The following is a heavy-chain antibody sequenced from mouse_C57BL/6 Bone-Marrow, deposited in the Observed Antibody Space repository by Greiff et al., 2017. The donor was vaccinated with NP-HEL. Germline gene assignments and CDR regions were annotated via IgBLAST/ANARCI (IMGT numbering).Heavy chain of an antibody. CDR1: GFTFSDYG. V-gene: IGHV5-17*01. J-gene: IGHJ4*01. D-gene: IGHD1-1*01. Sequence: EVKLVESGGGLVKPGGSLKLSCAASGFTFSDYGMHWVRQAPEKGLEWVAYISSGSSTIYYADTVKGRFTISRDNAKNTLFLQMTSLRSEDTAMYYCARNHGSSLYYAMDYWGQGTSVTVSS. CDR3: ARNHGSSLYYAMDY. CDR2: ISSGSSTI.